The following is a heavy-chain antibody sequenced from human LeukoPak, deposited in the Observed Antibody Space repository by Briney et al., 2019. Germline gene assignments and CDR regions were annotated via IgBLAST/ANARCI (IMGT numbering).Heavy chain of an antibody. CDR2: INGSGGST. V-gene: IGHV3-23*01. CDR3: AKDNTMIGVGIHDAFDI. CDR1: GFTFSSYA. Sequence: GGSLRLSCTASGFTFSSYAMSWVRQAPGKGLEWVASINGSGGSTYYADYVKGRFTISRDNSKNTLYLQMNSLRAEDTAVYYCAKDNTMIGVGIHDAFDIWGKGTMVTVSS. J-gene: IGHJ3*02. D-gene: IGHD3-22*01.